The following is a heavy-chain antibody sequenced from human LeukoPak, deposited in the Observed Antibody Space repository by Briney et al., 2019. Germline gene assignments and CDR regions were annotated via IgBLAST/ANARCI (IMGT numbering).Heavy chain of an antibody. D-gene: IGHD1-26*01. CDR2: ISSSSRFI. CDR1: GISFSNYS. V-gene: IGHV3-21*01. J-gene: IGHJ6*03. Sequence: GGSLRLSCAASGISFSNYSMNWVRQAPGKGLEWVSLISSSSRFIYYGDSVKGRFTISRDNAKKSLYLQMNSLGPEDTAVYYCARDPYSGNYGNYYYYYMDVWGKGTTVTVSS. CDR3: ARDPYSGNYGNYYYYYMDV.